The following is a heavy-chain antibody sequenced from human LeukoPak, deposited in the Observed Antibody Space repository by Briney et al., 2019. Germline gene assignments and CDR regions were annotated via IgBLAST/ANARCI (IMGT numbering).Heavy chain of an antibody. CDR2: IIPIRGIA. CDR3: ARDRGTESSLYPKDIAAAHDAFDI. CDR1: GGTFSSYT. D-gene: IGHD6-13*01. Sequence: SVKLSCKASGGTFSSYTISWVRQAPGQGLDWIGRIIPIRGIAKYAQKFQGRDTNTADKSTSTAYMEQSSLRSEDTAVYYCARDRGTESSLYPKDIAAAHDAFDIWGQGTMVTVSS. V-gene: IGHV1-69*04. J-gene: IGHJ3*02.